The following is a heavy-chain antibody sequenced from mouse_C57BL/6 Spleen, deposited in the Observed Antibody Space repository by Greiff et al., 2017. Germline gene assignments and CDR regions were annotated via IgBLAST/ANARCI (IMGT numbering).Heavy chain of an antibody. CDR3: ARRVGDGWYFDV. CDR2: IDPSDSYT. D-gene: IGHD1-3*01. J-gene: IGHJ1*03. V-gene: IGHV1-69*01. Sequence: QVQLQQPGAELVMPGASVKLSCKASGYTFTSYWMHWVKQRPGQGLEWIGEIDPSDSYTNYNQKFKGKSTLTVDKSSSTAYMQLSSLTSEDAAVYYCARRVGDGWYFDVWGTGTTGTVSS. CDR1: GYTFTSYW.